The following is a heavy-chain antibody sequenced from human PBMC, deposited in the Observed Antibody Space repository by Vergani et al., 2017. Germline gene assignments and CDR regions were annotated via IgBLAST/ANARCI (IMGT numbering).Heavy chain of an antibody. CDR2: ISYDGSNK. J-gene: IGHJ6*03. CDR3: ARGSSAGEQQLVFQSYYYYYMDV. D-gene: IGHD6-13*01. CDR1: GFTFSSYA. Sequence: QVQLVESGGGVVQPGRSLRLSCAASGFTFSSYAMHWVRQAPGKGLEWVAVISYDGSNKYYADSVKGRFTISRDNSKNTLYLQMNSLRAEDTAVYYCARGSSAGEQQLVFQSYYYYYMDVWGKGTTVTVSS. V-gene: IGHV3-30-3*01.